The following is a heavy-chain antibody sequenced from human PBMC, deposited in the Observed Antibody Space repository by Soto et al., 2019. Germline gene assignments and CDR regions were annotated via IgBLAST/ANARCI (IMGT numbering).Heavy chain of an antibody. J-gene: IGHJ6*02. CDR1: GFTFNTYY. D-gene: IGHD2-21*02. CDR3: GRDRPDSYCGGDCPLGYYYHGMDV. V-gene: IGHV1-46*02. Sequence: QEQLVQSGAEVKKPGASASLECKASGFTFNTYYVHWVRQSPGEGLQWMGVINPNNGLTSYPQKLQGRVTMTADTSPKTVYMELSSMRSEDTAVYCCGRDRPDSYCGGDCPLGYYYHGMDVWGQGTAVTVPS. CDR2: INPNNGLT.